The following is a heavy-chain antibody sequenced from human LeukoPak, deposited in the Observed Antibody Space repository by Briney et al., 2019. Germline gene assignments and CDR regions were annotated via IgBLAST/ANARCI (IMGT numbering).Heavy chain of an antibody. CDR3: ARARIAARAGLDY. D-gene: IGHD6-6*01. V-gene: IGHV4-30-4*01. J-gene: IGHJ4*02. CDR1: GGSISSGDYY. CDR2: IYYSGST. Sequence: SETLSLTCTVSGGSISSGDYYWSWIRQPPGKGLEWIGYIYYSGSTNYNPSLKSRVTISVDTSKNQFSLKLSSVTAADTAVYYCARARIAARAGLDYWGQGTLVTVSS.